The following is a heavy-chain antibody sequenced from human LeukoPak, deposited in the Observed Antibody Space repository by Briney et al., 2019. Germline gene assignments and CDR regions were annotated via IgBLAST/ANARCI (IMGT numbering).Heavy chain of an antibody. V-gene: IGHV3-21*01. J-gene: IGHJ4*02. CDR2: ISSSSSYI. CDR3: VREESGNLQSLDY. D-gene: IGHD1-26*01. Sequence: GGSLRLSCAASGFTFSSYSMNWVRQAPGKGLEWVSSISSSSSYIYYADLVKGRFTISRDNAKNSLYLQMNSLRAEDTAVYYCVREESGNLQSLDYWGQGTLVTVSS. CDR1: GFTFSSYS.